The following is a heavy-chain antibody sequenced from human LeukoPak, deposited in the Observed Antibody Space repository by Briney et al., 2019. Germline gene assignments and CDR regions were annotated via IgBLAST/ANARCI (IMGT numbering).Heavy chain of an antibody. J-gene: IGHJ4*02. Sequence: SETLSLTCAVSGASITGSGYYWGWIRQPPGKGLEWIGNIYSSGSTYYNASLQSRVTISIDTSKNQFSLRLNSVTAADTAMHYCAKSGGYGLIDYWGQGTRVTVSS. CDR2: IYSSGST. V-gene: IGHV4-39*01. CDR3: AKSGGYGLIDY. D-gene: IGHD1-26*01. CDR1: GASITGSGYY.